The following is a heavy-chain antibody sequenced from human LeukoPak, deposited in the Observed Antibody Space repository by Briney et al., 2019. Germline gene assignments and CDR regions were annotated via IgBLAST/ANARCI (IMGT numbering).Heavy chain of an antibody. CDR3: ARDCVKCAVDY. Sequence: GGALRLSCAASGFTFSSYCMSWVRQAPGKGLEWVANIKQDGSEKYYVDSVKGRFTISRDNAKNSLYLQMNSLRAEDTAVYYCARDCVKCAVDYWGQGTLVTVSS. D-gene: IGHD3-16*02. CDR2: IKQDGSEK. CDR1: GFTFSSYC. V-gene: IGHV3-7*01. J-gene: IGHJ4*02.